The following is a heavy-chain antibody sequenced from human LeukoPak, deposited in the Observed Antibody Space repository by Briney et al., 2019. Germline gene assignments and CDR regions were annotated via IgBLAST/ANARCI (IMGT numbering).Heavy chain of an antibody. CDR2: ISWNSGSI. CDR3: AKALIPRGSGCPGD. Sequence: PGRSLRLSCAASGFTFSSYAMHWVRQAPGKGLEWVSGISWNSGSIGYADSVKGRFTISRDNAKNSLYLQMNSLRAEDTALYYCAKALIPRGSGCPGDWGQGTLVTVSS. J-gene: IGHJ4*02. CDR1: GFTFSSYA. V-gene: IGHV3-9*01. D-gene: IGHD6-19*01.